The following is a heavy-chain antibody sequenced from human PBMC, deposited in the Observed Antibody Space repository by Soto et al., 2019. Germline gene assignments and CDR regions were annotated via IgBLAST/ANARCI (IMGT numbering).Heavy chain of an antibody. V-gene: IGHV3-33*01. CDR3: ARDGEPAAPLFYYYGMDV. Sequence: HPGGSLRLSCAASGFTFSSYGMHWVRQAPGKGLEWVAVIWYDGSNKYYADSVKGRFTISRDNSKNTLYLQMNSLRAEDTAVYYCARDGEPAAPLFYYYGMDVWGQGTTVTVSS. D-gene: IGHD2-2*01. J-gene: IGHJ6*02. CDR1: GFTFSSYG. CDR2: IWYDGSNK.